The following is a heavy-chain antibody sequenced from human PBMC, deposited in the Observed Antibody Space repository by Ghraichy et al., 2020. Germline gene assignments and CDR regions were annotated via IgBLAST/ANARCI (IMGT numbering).Heavy chain of an antibody. Sequence: GGSLRLSCAASGFTLKSFWMSWVRQAPGKGLEWVANIKQDGGEKISLDSVKGRFTISRDNANNSLFLEMNSLRVEDTALYYCARGLGGYYGVDVWGQGTTVTVSS. D-gene: IGHD3-16*01. CDR1: GFTLKSFW. CDR2: IKQDGGEK. J-gene: IGHJ6*02. V-gene: IGHV3-7*03. CDR3: ARGLGGYYGVDV.